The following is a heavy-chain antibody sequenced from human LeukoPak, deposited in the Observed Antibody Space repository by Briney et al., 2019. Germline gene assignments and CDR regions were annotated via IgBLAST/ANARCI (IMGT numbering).Heavy chain of an antibody. CDR1: GFTFSSYA. Sequence: GGSLRLSCAASGFTFSSYAMTWVRQAPGKGPEWLSAMTGPADTTYYAESVKGRFTISRDYSKSMVYLQMTSLRVEDTAIYYCAKGAEIDHWGQGTLVTVSS. J-gene: IGHJ4*02. CDR3: AKGAEIDH. V-gene: IGHV3-23*01. CDR2: MTGPADTT.